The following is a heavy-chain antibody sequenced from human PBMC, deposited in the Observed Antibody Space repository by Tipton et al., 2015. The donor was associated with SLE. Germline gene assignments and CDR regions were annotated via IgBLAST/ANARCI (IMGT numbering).Heavy chain of an antibody. V-gene: IGHV3-66*02. CDR1: GFTFSSYS. J-gene: IGHJ4*02. CDR2: IYSGGST. D-gene: IGHD2-15*01. Sequence: SLRLSCAASGFTFSSYSMNWVRQAPGKGLEWVSVIYSGGSTYYADSVKGRFTISRDNSKNTLYLQMNSLRAEDTAVYYCARVPRVVVVAGQVYFDYWGQGTLVTVSS. CDR3: ARVPRVVVVAGQVYFDY.